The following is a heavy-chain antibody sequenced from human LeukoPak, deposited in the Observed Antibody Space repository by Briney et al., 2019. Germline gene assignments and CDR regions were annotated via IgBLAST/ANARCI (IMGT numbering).Heavy chain of an antibody. V-gene: IGHV5-51*01. Sequence: GESLKISCKGSGYSFSDNWIGWVRRIPGKGLEWMGIIYSGDSDTRYSPSFQGQVTISADKSISTAYLQWYSLKASDTAIYYCARRRSGSYLDYWGQGTLVTVSS. CDR1: GYSFSDNW. CDR2: IYSGDSDT. D-gene: IGHD1-1*01. CDR3: ARRRSGSYLDY. J-gene: IGHJ4*02.